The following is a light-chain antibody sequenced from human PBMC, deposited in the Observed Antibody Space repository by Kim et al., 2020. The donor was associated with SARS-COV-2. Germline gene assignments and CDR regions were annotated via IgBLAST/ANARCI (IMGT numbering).Light chain of an antibody. J-gene: IGKJ1*01. CDR2: AAS. Sequence: ASVGDRVTITCRASQGIANNVAWFQQRPGKAPKSLVYAASSLESGVPSRFSGSGSGTDFILTISSLQPEDYATYYCQQYAGYPRTFGQGTKVDIK. V-gene: IGKV1-16*01. CDR3: QQYAGYPRT. CDR1: QGIANN.